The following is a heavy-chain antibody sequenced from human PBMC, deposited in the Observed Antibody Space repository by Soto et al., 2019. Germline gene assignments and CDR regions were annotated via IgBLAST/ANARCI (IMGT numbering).Heavy chain of an antibody. V-gene: IGHV1-18*01. CDR3: ARWSAIVGGAEALDV. CDR1: GYTFTSYG. D-gene: IGHD1-26*01. J-gene: IGHJ3*01. CDR2: ISAYNGNT. Sequence: ASVKVSCKASGYTFTSYGISWVRQAPGQGLEWMGWISAYNGNTNYAQKLQGRVTMTTDTSTSTAYMELRSLRSDDTAVYYCARWSAIVGGAEALDVWGQGTMVTVSS.